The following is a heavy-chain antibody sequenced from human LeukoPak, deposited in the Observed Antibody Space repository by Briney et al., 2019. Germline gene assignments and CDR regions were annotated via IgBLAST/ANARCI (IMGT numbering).Heavy chain of an antibody. D-gene: IGHD6-13*01. J-gene: IGHJ3*02. CDR1: GGSISSGGYY. Sequence: PSETLSLTCTVSGGSISSGGYYWSWIRQPPGKGLEWIGSIYYSGSTYYHPSLKSRVTISVDTSKNQFSLKLSSVTAADTAVYYCARPLIAAAGLDAFDIWGQGTMVTVSS. V-gene: IGHV4-39*01. CDR3: ARPLIAAAGLDAFDI. CDR2: IYYSGST.